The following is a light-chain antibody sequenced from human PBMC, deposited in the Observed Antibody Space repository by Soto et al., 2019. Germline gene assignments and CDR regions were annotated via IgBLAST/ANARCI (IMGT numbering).Light chain of an antibody. CDR3: GTWDSTLSGV. J-gene: IGLJ1*01. Sequence: QSVLTQPPSVSAAPGQKVTISCSGSSSNIGNNYVSWYQHLPGAAPELIIYDNDKRSSGIPDRFSGSKSGTSATLDITGLQTGDEADYYCGTWDSTLSGVFGTGTKLTVL. V-gene: IGLV1-51*01. CDR2: DND. CDR1: SSNIGNNY.